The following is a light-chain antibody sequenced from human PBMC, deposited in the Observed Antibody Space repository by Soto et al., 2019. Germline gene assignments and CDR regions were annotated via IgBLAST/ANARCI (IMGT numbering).Light chain of an antibody. CDR3: MQALQTPIT. Sequence: EIVMTQSPLSLPVTPGEPTSISCRASQSLRHSIGYNYLDWYLQKPGQSPQLLISLGSNRASGVPDRFSGSGSGTNFTLKISRVEAEDVGIYYCMQALQTPITFGPGTKVD. J-gene: IGKJ3*01. CDR1: QSLRHSIGYNY. V-gene: IGKV2-28*01. CDR2: LGS.